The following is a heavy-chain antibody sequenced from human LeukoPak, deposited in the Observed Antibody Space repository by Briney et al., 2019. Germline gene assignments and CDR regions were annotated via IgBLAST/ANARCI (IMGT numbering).Heavy chain of an antibody. V-gene: IGHV1-18*01. J-gene: IGHJ5*02. Sequence: GASVKVSCKASGYTFTSYGISWVRQAPGQGLEWMGWISAYNGNTNYAQKLQGRVTMTTDTSTSTAHMELRSLRSEDTAVYYCARRVVVVAGGNNWFDPWGQGTLVTVSS. CDR2: ISAYNGNT. D-gene: IGHD2-15*01. CDR1: GYTFTSYG. CDR3: ARRVVVVAGGNNWFDP.